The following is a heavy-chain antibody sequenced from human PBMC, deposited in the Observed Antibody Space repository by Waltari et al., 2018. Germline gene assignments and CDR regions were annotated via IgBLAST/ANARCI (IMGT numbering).Heavy chain of an antibody. V-gene: IGHV4-61*02. J-gene: IGHJ5*02. CDR2: IYTSGST. D-gene: IGHD3-16*01. CDR1: GGPVSRGTYY. CDR3: AKEMLAHWFDP. Sequence: QVQLQESGPGLVKPLQTLSLTCTVSGGPVSRGTYYWRWIRQPAGKGLEWIGRIYTSGSTKYNPSLESRVTISVDTSKNQFSLKLTSVTAADTAVYYCAKEMLAHWFDPWGQGTLVTVSS.